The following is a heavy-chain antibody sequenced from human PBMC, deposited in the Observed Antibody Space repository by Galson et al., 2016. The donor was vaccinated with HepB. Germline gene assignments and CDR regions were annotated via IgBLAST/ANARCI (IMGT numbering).Heavy chain of an antibody. CDR1: GFTFSSYD. J-gene: IGHJ6*02. CDR3: ARGGLGYCSGGRCSLGDYGMDV. D-gene: IGHD2-15*01. Sequence: SLRLSCPATGFTFSSYDMHWVRQATGKGLEWVSAIGTAGDTYYPGSVKGRFTISRENAKNSLYLQMNTLRAEHTAVYYCARGGLGYCSGGRCSLGDYGMDVWGQGTTVTVSS. CDR2: IGTAGDT. V-gene: IGHV3-13*01.